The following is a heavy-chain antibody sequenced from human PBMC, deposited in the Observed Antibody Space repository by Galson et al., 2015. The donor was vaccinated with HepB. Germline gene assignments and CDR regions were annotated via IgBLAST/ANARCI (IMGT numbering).Heavy chain of an antibody. CDR1: GFTFNTYN. CDR3: ARDYRPDFGSGTSYPNCFDP. CDR2: ITSSGSFI. D-gene: IGHD3-10*01. V-gene: IGHV3-21*01. Sequence: SLRLSCAASGFTFNTYNMNWVRQAPGKGLEWVSSITSSGSFIHYADSVKGRFTISRDNAKDSLFLQMNSLRAEDTAVYYCARDYRPDFGSGTSYPNCFDPWGQGTLVTASS. J-gene: IGHJ5*02.